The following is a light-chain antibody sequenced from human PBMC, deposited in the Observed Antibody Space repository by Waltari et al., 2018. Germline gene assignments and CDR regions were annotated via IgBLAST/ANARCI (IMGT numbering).Light chain of an antibody. CDR3: FSYAGSNIYV. CDR2: EDN. V-gene: IGLV2-23*01. CDR1: SRGVGSYNL. J-gene: IGLJ1*01. Sequence: QSALTQPASVSGSPGQSITISCAGTSRGVGSYNLVSWYQQHPGRAPKLIIYEDNKRPSGVSSRFSGSKSGNTASLTISGLQTEDEAEYYCFSYAGSNIYVFASGTKVTVL.